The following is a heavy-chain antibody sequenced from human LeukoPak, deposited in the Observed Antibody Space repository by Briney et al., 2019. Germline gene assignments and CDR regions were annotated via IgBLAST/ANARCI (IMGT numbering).Heavy chain of an antibody. CDR3: ARSPYDFWSGKYYYYYMDV. V-gene: IGHV4-61*02. J-gene: IGHJ6*03. D-gene: IGHD3-3*01. CDR2: IYTSGST. Sequence: ASETLSLTCTVSGGSISSGSYYWSWIRQPAGQGLDWIGRIYTSGSTNYNPSLKSRVTISVDTSKNQFSLKLSSVTAADTAVYYCARSPYDFWSGKYYYYYMDVWGKGTTVTVSS. CDR1: GGSISSGSYY.